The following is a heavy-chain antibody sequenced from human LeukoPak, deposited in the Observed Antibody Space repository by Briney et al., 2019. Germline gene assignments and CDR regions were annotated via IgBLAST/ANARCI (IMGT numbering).Heavy chain of an antibody. Sequence: GGSLRLSCVSSGFTLSSFWMHWVRQAPGKGLVWVSRINSDGSSTTYADSVKGRFTISRDNAKNSLYLQMNSLRVEDTAVYYCARDSDGLHRWTSFDYWGQGTLVTVSS. CDR3: ARDSDGLHRWTSFDY. CDR1: GFTLSSFW. J-gene: IGHJ4*02. CDR2: INSDGSST. D-gene: IGHD3/OR15-3a*01. V-gene: IGHV3-74*01.